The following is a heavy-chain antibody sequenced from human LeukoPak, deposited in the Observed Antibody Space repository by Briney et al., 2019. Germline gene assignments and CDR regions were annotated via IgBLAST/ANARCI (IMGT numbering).Heavy chain of an antibody. V-gene: IGHV3-30*04. CDR3: ARSDYGGYYDMFDF. D-gene: IGHD4-23*01. J-gene: IGHJ4*02. CDR1: GFIISHYA. CDR2: ISYDGNHQ. Sequence: GTSLRLSCAASGFIISHYAILWVRQAPGKGLEWVAVISYDGNHQYYTDSVKGRFTISRDNSNHTVHLQMDSLRGEDTAFYYCARSDYGGYYDMFDFWGQGTLVIVSS.